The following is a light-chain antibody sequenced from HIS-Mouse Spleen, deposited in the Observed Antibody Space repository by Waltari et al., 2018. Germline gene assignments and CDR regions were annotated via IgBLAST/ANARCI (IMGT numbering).Light chain of an antibody. CDR2: VAS. CDR3: QQYNNWPWT. V-gene: IGKV3-15*01. J-gene: IGKJ1*01. CDR1: QSVSSN. Sequence: EIVMTQSPATLSVSPGERATLSCRASQSVSSNLAWYPQKPGQAPRLLIYVASTRATGIPARFSGSGSGTEFTLTISRMQSEDFAVYYCQQYNNWPWTFGQGTKVEIK.